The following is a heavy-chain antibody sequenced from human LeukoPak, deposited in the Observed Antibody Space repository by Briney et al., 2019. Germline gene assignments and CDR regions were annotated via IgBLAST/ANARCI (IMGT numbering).Heavy chain of an antibody. V-gene: IGHV3-30*18. D-gene: IGHD1-26*01. CDR3: AKGGEYSGSYYFFDY. CDR1: GFTFSNYG. J-gene: IGHJ4*02. CDR2: ISYDGSNK. Sequence: GGTLRLSCAASGFTFSNYGMSWVRQAPGKGLEWVAVISYDGSNKYYADSVKGRFTISRDNSKNTLYLQMNSLRAEDTAVYYCAKGGEYSGSYYFFDYWGQGTLVTVSS.